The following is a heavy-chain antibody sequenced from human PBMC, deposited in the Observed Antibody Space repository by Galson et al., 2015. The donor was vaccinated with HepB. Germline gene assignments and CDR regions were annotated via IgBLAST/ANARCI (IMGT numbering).Heavy chain of an antibody. V-gene: IGHV7-4-1*02. D-gene: IGHD6-13*01. CDR3: ASPDLLPGIAAAGTFWRN. CDR1: GYTFTSYA. CDR2: INTNTGNP. Sequence: SVKVSCKASGYTFTSYAMNWVRQAPGQGLEWMGWINTNTGNPTYAQGFTGRFVFSLDTSVSTAYLQISSLKAEDTAVYYCASPDLLPGIAAAGTFWRNWGQGTLVTVSS. J-gene: IGHJ4*02.